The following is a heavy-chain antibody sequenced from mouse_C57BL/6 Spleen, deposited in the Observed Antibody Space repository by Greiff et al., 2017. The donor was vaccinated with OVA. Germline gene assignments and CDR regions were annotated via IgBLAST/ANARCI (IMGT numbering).Heavy chain of an antibody. CDR1: GYTFTSYW. D-gene: IGHD2-5*01. V-gene: IGHV1-50*01. CDR2: IDPSDSYT. J-gene: IGHJ1*03. CDR3: ARSSNYDGYFDV. Sequence: QVQLQQPGAELVKPGASVKLSCKASGYTFTSYWMQWVKQRPGQGLEWIGEIDPSDSYTNYNQKFKGKATLTVVTSSSTAYMQLSSLTSEDSAVYYCARSSNYDGYFDVWGTGTTVTVSS.